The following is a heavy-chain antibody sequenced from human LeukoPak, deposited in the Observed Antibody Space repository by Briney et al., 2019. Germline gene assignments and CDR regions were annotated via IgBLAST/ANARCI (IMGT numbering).Heavy chain of an antibody. D-gene: IGHD6-6*01. CDR2: IYHSGNA. J-gene: IGHJ4*02. CDR3: ARDVGARLSGF. CDR1: GGSISSNNW. V-gene: IGHV4-4*02. Sequence: PSETLSLTCAVSGGSISSNNWWSWVRQPPGKGLEWIGEIYHSGNANYNPSLKTRVTMSVDKSKNQFSLILSSVTAADTAVYYCARDVGARLSGFWGQGTLVTVSS.